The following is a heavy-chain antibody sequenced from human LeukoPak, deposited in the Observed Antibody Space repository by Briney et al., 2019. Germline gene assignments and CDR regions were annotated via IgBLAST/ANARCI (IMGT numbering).Heavy chain of an antibody. CDR2: ISSSNSYI. CDR3: ARFRYSSGRADFDY. V-gene: IGHV3-21*04. D-gene: IGHD6-19*01. Sequence: GGSLRLSCAASGFTFSGSTMHWVRQAPGKGLEWVSSISSSNSYIYYADSVKGRFTISRDNAKNSLYLQMNSLRAEDTAVYYCARFRYSSGRADFDYWGQGTLVTVSS. J-gene: IGHJ4*02. CDR1: GFTFSGST.